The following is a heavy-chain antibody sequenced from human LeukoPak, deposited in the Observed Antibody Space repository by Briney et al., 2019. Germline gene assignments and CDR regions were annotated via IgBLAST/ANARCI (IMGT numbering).Heavy chain of an antibody. CDR3: ATGPPSNYYGSGSYYSAFDY. J-gene: IGHJ4*02. D-gene: IGHD3-10*01. CDR2: FDPEDGET. CDR1: GYTLTELS. Sequence: EASVKASCKVSGYTLTELSMHWVRQAPGKGLKWMGGFDPEDGETIYAQKFQGRVTMTEDTSTDTAYMELSSLRSEDTAVYYCATGPPSNYYGSGSYYSAFDYWGQGTLVTVSS. V-gene: IGHV1-24*01.